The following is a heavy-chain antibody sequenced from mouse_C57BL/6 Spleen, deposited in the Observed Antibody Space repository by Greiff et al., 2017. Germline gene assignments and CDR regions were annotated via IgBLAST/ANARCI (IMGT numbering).Heavy chain of an antibody. CDR1: GYTLTSYC. V-gene: IGHV1-55*01. J-gene: IGHJ4*01. CDR2: IYSGSGST. CDR3: ARSNLDYARDY. Sequence: QVQLQQPGAELVKPGASVKMSCTASGYTLTSYCIAWVKQRPGQGLEWIGDIYSGSGSTNYNEKFKSKATLTVDTSSSTAYMQLSSLTSEDSAVYYCARSNLDYARDYWGQGTSVTVSS. D-gene: IGHD2-10*02.